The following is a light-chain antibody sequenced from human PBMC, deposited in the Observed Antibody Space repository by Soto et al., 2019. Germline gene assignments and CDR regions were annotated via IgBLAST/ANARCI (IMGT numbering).Light chain of an antibody. V-gene: IGKV3-20*01. J-gene: IGKJ5*01. CDR2: DAS. CDR3: QQYGSSPIT. CDR1: QSVSDK. Sequence: EIVMTQSPATLSVSPGERATLSCRASQSVSDKLAWYQQKPGQAPRLLIYDASYRATGIPDRFSGSGSGTDFTLTISRLEPEDFAVYYCQQYGSSPITFGQGTRLEIK.